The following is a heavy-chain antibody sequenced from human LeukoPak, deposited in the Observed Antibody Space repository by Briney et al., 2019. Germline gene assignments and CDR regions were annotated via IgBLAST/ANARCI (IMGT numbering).Heavy chain of an antibody. J-gene: IGHJ3*02. Sequence: GGSLRLSCAASGFTFSSYSMNWVRQAPGKGLEWVSYISSSSSTIYYADSVKGRFTISRDNAKNSLYLQMNSLRAEDTAVYYRAKSRGIFGYIHAFDIWGQGTMVTVSS. V-gene: IGHV3-48*01. D-gene: IGHD3-3*01. CDR1: GFTFSSYS. CDR3: AKSRGIFGYIHAFDI. CDR2: ISSSSSTI.